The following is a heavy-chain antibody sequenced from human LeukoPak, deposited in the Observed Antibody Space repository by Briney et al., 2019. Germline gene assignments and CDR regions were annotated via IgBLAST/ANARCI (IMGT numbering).Heavy chain of an antibody. CDR2: ISGSGGST. Sequence: GGSPRLSCAASGFTFSSYAMSWVRQAPGKGLEWVSAISGSGGSTYYADSVKGRFTISRDNSKNTLYLQMNSLRAEDTAVYYCAKDSIIVVVPAAIRGGAFDIWGQGTMVTVSS. V-gene: IGHV3-23*01. J-gene: IGHJ3*02. CDR1: GFTFSSYA. D-gene: IGHD2-2*01. CDR3: AKDSIIVVVPAAIRGGAFDI.